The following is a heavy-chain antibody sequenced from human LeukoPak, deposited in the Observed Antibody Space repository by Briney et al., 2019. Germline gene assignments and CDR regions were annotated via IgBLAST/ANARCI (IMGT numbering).Heavy chain of an antibody. V-gene: IGHV3-23*01. J-gene: IGHJ4*02. CDR1: GLTFSSYA. Sequence: GGSLRLSCAASGLTFSSYAMSWVRQAPGKGLEWVSAISGSGGSTYYADSVKGRFTISRDNSKNTLYLQMNSLRAEDTAVYYCAKGGSGITMIVVVITGGAYFDYWGQGTLVTVSS. CDR2: ISGSGGST. D-gene: IGHD3-22*01. CDR3: AKGGSGITMIVVVITGGAYFDY.